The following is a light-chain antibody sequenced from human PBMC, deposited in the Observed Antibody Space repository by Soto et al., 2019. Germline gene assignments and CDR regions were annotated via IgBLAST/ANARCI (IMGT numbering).Light chain of an antibody. V-gene: IGKV3D-15*02. CDR3: QQYGSSPWT. CDR2: DAS. J-gene: IGKJ1*01. CDR1: QSVSSN. Sequence: EIVMTPSPATLSVSPGERATLSCRASQSVSSNFASYQQKPGQAPTLLIYDASNRATGIPARFSGSGPGTDFTLTISSLEPEDFAVYYCQQYGSSPWTFGQGTKVDI.